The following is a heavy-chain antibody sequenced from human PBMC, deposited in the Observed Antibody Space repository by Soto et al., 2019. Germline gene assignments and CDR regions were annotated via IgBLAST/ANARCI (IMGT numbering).Heavy chain of an antibody. D-gene: IGHD5-12*01. V-gene: IGHV1-18*01. CDR3: ARAIVRHGAYDFQGS. CDR1: GYTFSNYG. J-gene: IGHJ5*02. CDR2: ISAKTGNT. Sequence: ASVKVSCKTSGYTFSNYGITWVRQAPGQGLEWVGWISAKTGNTKYAQNFQGRVTMTADTSTSTASMELESLRSDDTAVYYCARAIVRHGAYDFQGSWGQGTLVTVSS.